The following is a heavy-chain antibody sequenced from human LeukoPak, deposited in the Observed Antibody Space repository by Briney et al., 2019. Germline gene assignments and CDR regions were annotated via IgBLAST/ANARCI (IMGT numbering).Heavy chain of an antibody. D-gene: IGHD2-8*01. CDR3: ASIGYCTNGVCYFDY. J-gene: IGHJ4*02. CDR1: GGSISSYY. V-gene: IGHV4-59*12. Sequence: SETLSLTCTVSGGSISSYYWSWIRQPPGKGLEWIGYIYYSGSTNYNPSLKSRVTISVDRSKNQFSLKLSSVTAADTAVYYCASIGYCTNGVCYFDYWGQGTLVTVSS. CDR2: IYYSGST.